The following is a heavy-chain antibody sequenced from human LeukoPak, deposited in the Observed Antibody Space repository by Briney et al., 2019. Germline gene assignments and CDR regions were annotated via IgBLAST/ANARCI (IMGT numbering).Heavy chain of an antibody. CDR2: IWYDGSNK. Sequence: GRSLRLSCAASGFTFSSCGMHWVRQAPGKGLEWVAVIWYDGSNKCYADSVKGRFTISRDNSKNTLYLQMNSLRAEDTAVYYCARGYSSGWYFDYWGQGTLVTVSS. J-gene: IGHJ4*02. CDR3: ARGYSSGWYFDY. CDR1: GFTFSSCG. V-gene: IGHV3-33*01. D-gene: IGHD6-19*01.